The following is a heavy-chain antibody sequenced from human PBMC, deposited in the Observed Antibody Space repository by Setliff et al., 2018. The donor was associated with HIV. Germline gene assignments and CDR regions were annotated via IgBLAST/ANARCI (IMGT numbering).Heavy chain of an antibody. CDR2: IYTSGGT. V-gene: IGHV4-61*09. CDR1: GGSISSSNY. Sequence: SETLSLTCTVSGGSISSSNYWSWIRQPAGKGLEWIGHIYTSGGTNYNPSLKSRVTISVDTSKNQFSLNLTSVTASDTAVYYCARARAITIIGYNFDSWGQGTLVTVSS. CDR3: ARARAITIIGYNFDS. J-gene: IGHJ4*02. D-gene: IGHD6-25*01.